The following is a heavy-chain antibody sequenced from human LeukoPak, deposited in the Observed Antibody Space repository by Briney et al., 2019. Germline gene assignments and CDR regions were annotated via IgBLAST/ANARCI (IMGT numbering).Heavy chain of an antibody. CDR2: ISFNGGNT. J-gene: IGHJ4*02. Sequence: PGGSLRLSCSASGFIFSSYAMHWVRQAPGKRLEYVSGISFNGGNTYFADSVKGRFTISRDNSKNTLYLQMNSLRAEDTAVYYCARYSPSGSYYAFDYWGQGTLVTVSS. V-gene: IGHV3-64*04. CDR3: ARYSPSGSYYAFDY. D-gene: IGHD1-26*01. CDR1: GFIFSSYA.